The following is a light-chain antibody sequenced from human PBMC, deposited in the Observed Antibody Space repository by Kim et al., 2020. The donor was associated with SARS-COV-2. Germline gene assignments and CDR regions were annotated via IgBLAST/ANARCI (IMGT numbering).Light chain of an antibody. CDR1: QSISTY. Sequence: DIQMTQSPPSLSASVGDRVTITCRASQSISTYLNWYQQKPGKAPKLLIYAAYNLQSGVPSRFSGSGSGTDFTVTISSLQPEDIATYYCQQSYTTPLTFGGGTKVDIK. J-gene: IGKJ4*01. CDR3: QQSYTTPLT. V-gene: IGKV1-39*01. CDR2: AAY.